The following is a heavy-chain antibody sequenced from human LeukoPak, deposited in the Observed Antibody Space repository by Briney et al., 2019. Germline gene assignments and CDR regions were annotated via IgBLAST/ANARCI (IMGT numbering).Heavy chain of an antibody. J-gene: IGHJ5*02. CDR3: AKDQIVVVVAATPWFDP. CDR2: IKQDGREK. CDR1: GFTFSSYW. V-gene: IGHV3-7*03. Sequence: GGSLRLSCAGSGFTFSSYWMSWIRQAPGKGPEWVANIKQDGREKHYVDSVKGRFTISRDNAKSSLYLQMNSLRAEDTAVYYCAKDQIVVVVAATPWFDPWGQGTLVTVSS. D-gene: IGHD2-15*01.